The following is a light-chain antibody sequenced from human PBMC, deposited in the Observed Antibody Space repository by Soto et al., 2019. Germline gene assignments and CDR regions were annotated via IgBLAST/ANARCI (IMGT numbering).Light chain of an antibody. CDR2: DVS. Sequence: QSALTQPASVSGSPGQSITISCTGTSSDVGGYNYVSWYQHHPGKAPKLIIYDVSNRPSGVSNRFSGSKSGKTASLTISGLQPEDEADYYCSSYTTSNTRQIVFGTGTKVTVL. CDR3: SSYTTSNTRQIV. V-gene: IGLV2-14*03. J-gene: IGLJ1*01. CDR1: SSDVGGYNY.